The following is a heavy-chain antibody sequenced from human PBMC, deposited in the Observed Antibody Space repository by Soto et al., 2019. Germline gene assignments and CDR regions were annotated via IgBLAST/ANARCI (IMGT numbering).Heavy chain of an antibody. CDR1: GYTFTSYA. D-gene: IGHD2-21*02. J-gene: IGHJ4*02. V-gene: IGHV1-3*05. CDR3: ARSIVVVTALDY. CDR2: INAGNGNT. Sequence: QVQLVQSGAEEKKPGASVKVSCKASGYTFTSYAMHWVRQAPGQRLEWMGWINAGNGNTKYSQKFQGRVTITREPSASTAYMELSSLRSEDTAVYYCARSIVVVTALDYWGQGTLVPVSS.